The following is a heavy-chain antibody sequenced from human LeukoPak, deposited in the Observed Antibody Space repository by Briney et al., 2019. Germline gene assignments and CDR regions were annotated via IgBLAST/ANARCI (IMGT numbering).Heavy chain of an antibody. Sequence: PGGSLRLSCAGSGFIFENYWMSWVRQAAGKGLEWVASIKQDESKRFFVDSVKGRFTISRVNAKNSLYLQMNSLRAEDTAVYYCARTGTTLDYWGQGTLVTVSS. D-gene: IGHD1-7*01. CDR1: GFIFENYW. CDR3: ARTGTTLDY. V-gene: IGHV3-7*01. J-gene: IGHJ4*02. CDR2: IKQDESKR.